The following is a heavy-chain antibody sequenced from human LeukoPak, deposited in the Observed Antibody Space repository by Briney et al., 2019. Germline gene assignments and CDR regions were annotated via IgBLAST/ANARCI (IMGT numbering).Heavy chain of an antibody. Sequence: GGSLRLSCAASGFPFSSYEMNWVRQAPGKGLEWVSYISSSGMTKYYAVSVKGRFTMSRDNAKNSLYLQLNSLRAEDTAVYYCARYSGYDSGGYGMDVWGQGTTVTVSS. CDR2: ISSSGMTK. CDR3: ARYSGYDSGGYGMDV. J-gene: IGHJ6*02. V-gene: IGHV3-48*03. CDR1: GFPFSSYE. D-gene: IGHD5-12*01.